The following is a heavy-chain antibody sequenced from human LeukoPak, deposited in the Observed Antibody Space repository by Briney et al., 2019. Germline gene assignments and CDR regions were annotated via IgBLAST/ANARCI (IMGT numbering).Heavy chain of an antibody. D-gene: IGHD3-9*01. CDR1: EFTFSSYS. CDR2: ISRRSSYI. CDR3: ARDPAFALTGYYYYYCYGMDV. Sequence: GGSLRLSCPPSEFTFSSYSMNWFRQAQGKGRDWVSSISRRSSYIYYADSVKGRFTISRDNAKNPLYLQMNSLRAEDTAVYYCARDPAFALTGYYYYYCYGMDVWGQGTTVTVSS. J-gene: IGHJ6*02. V-gene: IGHV3-21*01.